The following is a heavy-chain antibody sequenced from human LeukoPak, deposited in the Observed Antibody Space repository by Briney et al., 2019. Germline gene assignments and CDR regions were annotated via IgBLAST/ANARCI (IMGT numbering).Heavy chain of an antibody. J-gene: IGHJ4*02. Sequence: SETLSLTCAVSGGSIRSYYWNWVRQPPGKGLEWIGYMYYSGGTNYNPSLKSRVTISGDTSNNQFSLKLNSVTAADTAVYYCGGGGTYSQFDYWGQGTLVTVSS. D-gene: IGHD1-26*01. CDR1: GGSIRSYY. V-gene: IGHV4-59*01. CDR3: GGGGTYSQFDY. CDR2: MYYSGGT.